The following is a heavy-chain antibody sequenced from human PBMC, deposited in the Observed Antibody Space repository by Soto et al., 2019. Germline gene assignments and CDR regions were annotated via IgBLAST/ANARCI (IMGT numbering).Heavy chain of an antibody. D-gene: IGHD6-13*01. J-gene: IGHJ4*02. V-gene: IGHV3-23*01. CDR2: ISSNGAGT. Sequence: GGSLRLSCAASGYSFSGYAMSWVRQAPGKGLEWVSAISSNGAGTYYADSVKGRFTISRDNAKNTLYLQMNSLRAEDTAVYYCARGLAAAGTEIAYWGQGTLVTVS. CDR1: GYSFSGYA. CDR3: ARGLAAAGTEIAY.